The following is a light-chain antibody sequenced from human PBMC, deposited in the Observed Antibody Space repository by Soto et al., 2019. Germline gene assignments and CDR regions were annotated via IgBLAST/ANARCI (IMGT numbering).Light chain of an antibody. CDR3: QQYNNWPWT. V-gene: IGKV3-11*01. CDR2: DAS. J-gene: IGKJ1*01. CDR1: QSVSSD. Sequence: IGFTQSPATLSLCRGQRSTLSVSSSQSVSSDVAWYQQTPGQAPRLLIYDASNRATGIPARFSGSGSGTDFTLTISSLQSEDFAVYYCQQYNNWPWTFGQGTKVDI.